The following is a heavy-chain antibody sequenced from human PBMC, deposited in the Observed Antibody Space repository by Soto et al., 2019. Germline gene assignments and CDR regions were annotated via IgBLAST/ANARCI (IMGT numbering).Heavy chain of an antibody. CDR1: GYTFTCYY. Sequence: ASVKVSCKASGYTFTCYYMHWVRQAPGQGLEWMGWINPNSGGTNYAQKFQGWVTMTRDTSISTAYMELSRLRSDDTAVYYCARDAAPYYYDSRGYSPYNWFDPWGQGTLVTVSS. D-gene: IGHD3-22*01. J-gene: IGHJ5*02. CDR2: INPNSGGT. V-gene: IGHV1-2*04. CDR3: ARDAAPYYYDSRGYSPYNWFDP.